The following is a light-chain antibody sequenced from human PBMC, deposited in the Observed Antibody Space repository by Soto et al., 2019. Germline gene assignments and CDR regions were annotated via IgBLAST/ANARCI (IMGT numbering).Light chain of an antibody. CDR2: EGS. V-gene: IGLV2-23*01. J-gene: IGLJ1*01. CDR1: SSDVGSYNL. Sequence: QSALTQPASVSGAPGQSITSSCTGTSSDVGSYNLVSWYQQHPGKAPKLMIYEGSKRPSGLSNRFSGSKSGNTASLPISGLQAEDETDYYCCSYAGSRPPVSGTGTKVTLL. CDR3: CSYAGSRPPV.